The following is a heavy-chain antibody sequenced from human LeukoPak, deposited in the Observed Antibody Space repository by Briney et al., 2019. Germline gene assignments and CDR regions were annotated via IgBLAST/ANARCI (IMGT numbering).Heavy chain of an antibody. CDR2: IYYNGST. CDR3: ARAYYYDSSGYYLGLDY. Sequence: SETLSLTCTVSGGSISSYYWSWIRQPPGKELEWIGYIYYNGSTSYNPSLKSRVTISVDTSKNHFSLKLTSVTAADTAVYYCARAYYYDSSGYYLGLDYWGQGTLVTVSS. CDR1: GGSISSYY. D-gene: IGHD3-22*01. J-gene: IGHJ4*02. V-gene: IGHV4-59*01.